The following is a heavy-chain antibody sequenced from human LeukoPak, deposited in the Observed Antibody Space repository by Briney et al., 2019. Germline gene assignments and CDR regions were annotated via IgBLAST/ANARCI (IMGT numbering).Heavy chain of an antibody. J-gene: IGHJ3*02. Sequence: PGGSLRLSCAASGFTVSSNYINWVRQAPGKGLEWVSAISGSGGSTYYADSVKGRFTISRDNSKNTLYLQMNSLRAEDTAVYYCARAPPLYDFWSGYGAFDIWGQGTMVTVSS. CDR2: ISGSGGST. D-gene: IGHD3-3*01. CDR1: GFTVSSNY. CDR3: ARAPPLYDFWSGYGAFDI. V-gene: IGHV3-23*01.